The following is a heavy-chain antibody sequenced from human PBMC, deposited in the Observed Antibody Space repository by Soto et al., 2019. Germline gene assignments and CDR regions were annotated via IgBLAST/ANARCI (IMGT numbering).Heavy chain of an antibody. CDR1: GYTFTGYY. J-gene: IGHJ6*02. Sequence: ASVKVSCKASGYTFTGYYMHWVRQAPGQGLEWMGWINPNSGGTNYAQKFQGWVTMTRDTSISTAYMELSRLRSDDTAVYYCARGDVGSSLRGYYYYGMDVWGQGTTVTVSS. V-gene: IGHV1-2*04. CDR3: ARGDVGSSLRGYYYYGMDV. D-gene: IGHD6-6*01. CDR2: INPNSGGT.